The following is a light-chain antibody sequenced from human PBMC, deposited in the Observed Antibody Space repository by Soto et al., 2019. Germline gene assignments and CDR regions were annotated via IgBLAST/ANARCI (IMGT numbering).Light chain of an antibody. V-gene: IGLV2-14*01. Sequence: QSVLTQPASVSGSPGQSITISCTGTSSDIGGYNYVYWYQQHPGNAPKLMIYEVNNRPSGVSSRFSGSRSGNTASLTVSGLQAEDEADYYCSSYLSTTTEYVFGTGTKVTVL. CDR1: SSDIGGYNY. CDR2: EVN. CDR3: SSYLSTTTEYV. J-gene: IGLJ1*01.